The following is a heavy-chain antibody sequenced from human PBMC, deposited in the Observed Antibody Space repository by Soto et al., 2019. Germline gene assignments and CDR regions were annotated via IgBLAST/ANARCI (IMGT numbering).Heavy chain of an antibody. V-gene: IGHV3-21*01. CDR2: ISSSSSYI. J-gene: IGHJ3*02. CDR1: GFTFSSYS. Sequence: GGSLRLSCAASGFTFSSYSMNWVRQAPGKGLEWVSSISSSSSYIYYADSVKGRFTISRDNAKKSLYLQMNSLTAEDTAVYYFARGDYFDISGPFSDAFDIWGQGTMVTVSS. CDR3: ARGDYFDISGPFSDAFDI. D-gene: IGHD3-22*01.